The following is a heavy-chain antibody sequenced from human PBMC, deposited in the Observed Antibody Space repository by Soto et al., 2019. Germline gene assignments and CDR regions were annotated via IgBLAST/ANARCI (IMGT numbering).Heavy chain of an antibody. CDR2: ISYEGSIQ. Sequence: QVQLVESGGGVVQPERSLRLVCADSGFIFSSYAMNWVRPAPGKGLEWVALISYEGSIQYYADSVKGRYTISRDSSKKKLYLHMNILRAEDTAVYYCERCTSTRCHLGSDCWGQATLVNV. CDR1: GFIFSSYA. V-gene: IGHV3-30*04. D-gene: IGHD2-2*01. J-gene: IGHJ4*02. CDR3: ERCTSTRCHLGSDC.